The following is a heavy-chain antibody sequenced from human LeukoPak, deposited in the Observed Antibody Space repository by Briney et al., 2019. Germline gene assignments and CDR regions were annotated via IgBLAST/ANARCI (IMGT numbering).Heavy chain of an antibody. Sequence: GGSLRLSCAASGFIFSSYTMNWVRRAPRKGLEWVSSISSSGTYIYYADAVKGRFTISRDKSKNTLYLQMTSLRVEDTGVYYCAKDEGASSWHPPFDSWGQGALITVSS. CDR2: ISSSGTYI. CDR3: AKDEGASSWHPPFDS. J-gene: IGHJ4*02. CDR1: GFIFSSYT. D-gene: IGHD2-2*01. V-gene: IGHV3-21*01.